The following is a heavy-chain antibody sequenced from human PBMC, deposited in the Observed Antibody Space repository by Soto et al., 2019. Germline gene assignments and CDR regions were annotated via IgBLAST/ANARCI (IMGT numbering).Heavy chain of an antibody. Sequence: PSETLSLTCAVSGGSISSSNWWSWVRQPPGKGLEWIGEIYHSGSTNYNPSLKSRVTISVDKSKNQFSLKLSSVTAADTAVYYCARVGVGATITVGFDYWGQGTLVTVSS. J-gene: IGHJ4*02. CDR2: IYHSGST. CDR3: ARVGVGATITVGFDY. V-gene: IGHV4-4*02. D-gene: IGHD1-26*01. CDR1: GGSISSSNW.